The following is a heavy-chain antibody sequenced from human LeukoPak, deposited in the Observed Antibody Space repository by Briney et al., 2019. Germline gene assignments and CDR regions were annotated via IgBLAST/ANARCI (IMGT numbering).Heavy chain of an antibody. CDR1: GGTFSTYT. CDR3: ATEYSSSSDAFDI. Sequence: SVKVSCKASGGTFSTYTISWVRQASGQGLEWMGGIIPIFGTTNYAQKFQGRVTITADESTSTAYMELSSLRSEDTAVYYCATEYSSSSDAFDIWGQGTMVTVSS. V-gene: IGHV1-69*13. J-gene: IGHJ3*02. CDR2: IIPIFGTT. D-gene: IGHD6-6*01.